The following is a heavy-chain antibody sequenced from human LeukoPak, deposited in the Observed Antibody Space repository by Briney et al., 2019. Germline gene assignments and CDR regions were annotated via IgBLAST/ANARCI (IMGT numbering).Heavy chain of an antibody. V-gene: IGHV4-59*06. CDR2: LYYSGST. CDR3: AREDITIHNPDY. J-gene: IGHJ4*02. Sequence: PSETLSLTCTVSGGSISSYYWSWIRQHPGKGLEWIGYLYYSGSTYYNPSLKSRVSISVDTSKNQFSLRLSSVTAADTAVYYCAREDITIHNPDYWGQGTLVTVSS. D-gene: IGHD3-9*01. CDR1: GGSISSYY.